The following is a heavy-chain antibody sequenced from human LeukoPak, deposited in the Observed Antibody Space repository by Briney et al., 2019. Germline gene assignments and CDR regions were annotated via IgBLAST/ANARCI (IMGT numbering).Heavy chain of an antibody. D-gene: IGHD3-10*01. V-gene: IGHV3-23*01. CDR3: ARELMVRGVTRFDP. Sequence: GESLKISCAASGFTFSSYAMSWVRQAPGKGLEWVSAISGSSERTYYEDSVKGRFTISRDNSKNTLYLKMNSLRAEDTAVYYCARELMVRGVTRFDPWGQGTLVTVSS. CDR2: ISGSSERT. CDR1: GFTFSSYA. J-gene: IGHJ5*02.